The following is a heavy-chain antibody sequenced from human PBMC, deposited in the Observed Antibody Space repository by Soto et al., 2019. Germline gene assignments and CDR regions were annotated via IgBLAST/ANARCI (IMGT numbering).Heavy chain of an antibody. CDR3: AKGARILATITALAY. V-gene: IGHV3-9*01. CDR2: ISWNSGSI. J-gene: IGHJ4*02. D-gene: IGHD5-12*01. Sequence: EVQLVESGGGLVQPGRSLRLSCAASGFTFDDYAMHWVRQAPGKGLEWVSGISWNSGSIGYADSVKGRFTISRDNAKNSLYRQMNRLRAEDTALYYCAKGARILATITALAYWDQGTLVTVSS. CDR1: GFTFDDYA.